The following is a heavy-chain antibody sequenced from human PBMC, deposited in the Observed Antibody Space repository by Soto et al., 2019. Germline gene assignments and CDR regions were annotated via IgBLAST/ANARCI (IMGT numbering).Heavy chain of an antibody. V-gene: IGHV1-69*13. J-gene: IGHJ4*02. Sequence: SVKVSCKASGGTFSSYAISWVRQAPGQGLEWMGGIIPIFGTANYAQKFQGRVTITADESTSTAYMELSSLRSEDTAVYYCASSFFGAVTTVLNPYYFDYWGQGTLVTVSS. CDR1: GGTFSSYA. D-gene: IGHD3-3*01. CDR3: ASSFFGAVTTVLNPYYFDY. CDR2: IIPIFGTA.